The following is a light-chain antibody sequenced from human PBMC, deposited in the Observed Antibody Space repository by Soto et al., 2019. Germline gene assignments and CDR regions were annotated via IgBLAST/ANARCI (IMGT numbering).Light chain of an antibody. J-gene: IGLJ1*01. CDR1: STDFVSYNR. Sequence: LTQPPSVSGSPGQSVTISCTGTSTDFVSYNRVSWYQQPPGTAPKLMIYEVSKRPSGVPDRFSGSKSGNTASLTISGLQAADEADYYCSLYTSENAYVFGTGTKV. CDR2: EVS. CDR3: SLYTSENAYV. V-gene: IGLV2-18*01.